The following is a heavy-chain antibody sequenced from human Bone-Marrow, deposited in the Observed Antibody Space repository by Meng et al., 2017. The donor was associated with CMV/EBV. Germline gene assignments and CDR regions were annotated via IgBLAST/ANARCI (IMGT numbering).Heavy chain of an antibody. CDR3: ARPGVFDYYYYGMDV. CDR1: GFTFSDYY. D-gene: IGHD3-3*01. J-gene: IGHJ6*02. V-gene: IGHV3-11*01. Sequence: GGSLRLSCAASGFTFSDYYMSWIRQAPGKGLEWVSYISSSGTNIYYADSVKGRFSISRDNAKNSLYLQMNSLRAEDTAVYYCARPGVFDYYYYGMDVWGQGTLVTVSS. CDR2: ISSSGTNI.